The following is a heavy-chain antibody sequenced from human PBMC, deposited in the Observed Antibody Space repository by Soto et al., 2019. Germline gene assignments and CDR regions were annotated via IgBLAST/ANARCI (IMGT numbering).Heavy chain of an antibody. V-gene: IGHV1-18*01. J-gene: IGHJ4*02. CDR3: ARRLYGDYDY. CDR2: ISTYNGNT. CDR1: GYSFTTSG. D-gene: IGHD4-17*01. Sequence: QAQLVQSGAEVKEPGASVKVSCKASGYSFTTSGITWVRQAPGQGLEWMGWISTYNGNTNYAQKLQDRVTLTTDTSKSTAYMELRSLRSDDTAVYYCARRLYGDYDYWGQGTMFTVSS.